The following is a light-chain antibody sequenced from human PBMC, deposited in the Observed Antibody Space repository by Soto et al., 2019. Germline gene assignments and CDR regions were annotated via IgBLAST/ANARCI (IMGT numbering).Light chain of an antibody. J-gene: IGKJ1*01. CDR3: QQYNNWPWT. CDR2: GAS. CDR1: QSISDT. V-gene: IGKV3-15*01. Sequence: IVLTQSPVTLSLSPGERATLSCRASQSISDTLAWYQQKPGQAPRLLIHGASTRATGFPARFSGSGSGTDFTLTISSLQSEDFAVYYCQQYNNWPWTFGQGTKVDIK.